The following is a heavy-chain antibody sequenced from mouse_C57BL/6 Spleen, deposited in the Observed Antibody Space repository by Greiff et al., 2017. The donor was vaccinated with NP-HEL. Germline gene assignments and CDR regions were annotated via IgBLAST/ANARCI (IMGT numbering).Heavy chain of an antibody. CDR3: ARPGSSYGFAY. CDR1: GYAFTNYL. CDR2: INPGSGGT. D-gene: IGHD1-1*01. V-gene: IGHV1-54*01. Sequence: VQLQQSGAELVRPGTSVKVSCKASGYAFTNYLIEWVKQRPGQGLEWIGVINPGSGGTNYNEKFKGKATLTADKSSSTAYVQLSSRTSEDAAVYVCARPGSSYGFAYWGQGTLVTVSA. J-gene: IGHJ3*01.